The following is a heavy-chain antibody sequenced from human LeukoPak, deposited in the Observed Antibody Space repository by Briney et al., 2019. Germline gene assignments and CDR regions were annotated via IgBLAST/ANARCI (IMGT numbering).Heavy chain of an antibody. Sequence: GGSLRLSCAASGFTFSSYAMSWVRQAPGKGLEWVSAISARGDSPHYADSVKGRFTISRDNSKSTLYLQLNSLRAEDTAVYYCARALTGYCSAGSCRGDYWGQGTLVTVSS. CDR2: ISARGDSP. J-gene: IGHJ4*02. CDR3: ARALTGYCSAGSCRGDY. CDR1: GFTFSSYA. V-gene: IGHV3-23*01. D-gene: IGHD2-15*01.